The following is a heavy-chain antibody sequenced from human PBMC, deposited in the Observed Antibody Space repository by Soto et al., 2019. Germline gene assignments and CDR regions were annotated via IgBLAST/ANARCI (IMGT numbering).Heavy chain of an antibody. Sequence: QVQLQESGPGLVKPSETLSLTCTVSGGSISSYYWSWIRQPPGKGLEWIGYIYYSGSTNYNPSLKSRVTISVDTSKNQFSLKLSSVTAADTAVYYCVGVRGGNNTYYYYGMDVWGQGTTVTVSS. CDR1: GGSISSYY. CDR3: VGVRGGNNTYYYYGMDV. V-gene: IGHV4-59*01. J-gene: IGHJ6*02. CDR2: IYYSGST. D-gene: IGHD3-10*01.